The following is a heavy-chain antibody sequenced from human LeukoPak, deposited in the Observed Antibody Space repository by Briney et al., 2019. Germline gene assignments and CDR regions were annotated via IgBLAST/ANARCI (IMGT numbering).Heavy chain of an antibody. CDR3: ARQYCSGGSCYKANYYFDY. D-gene: IGHD2-15*01. V-gene: IGHV4-4*07. CDR1: GGSISSYY. Sequence: SETLSLTCTVSGGSISSYYWSWIRQPAGKGLEWIGRIYTSGSTNYNPSLKSRVTMSVDTSKNQFSLKLSSVTAADTAVYYCARQYCSGGSCYKANYYFDYWGQGTLVTVSS. CDR2: IYTSGST. J-gene: IGHJ4*02.